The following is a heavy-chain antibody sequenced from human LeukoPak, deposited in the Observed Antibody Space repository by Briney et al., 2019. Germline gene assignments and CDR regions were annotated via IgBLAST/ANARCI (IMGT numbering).Heavy chain of an antibody. CDR1: GYTFTDYY. D-gene: IGHD6-13*01. CDR3: ARVIAAASTRLDY. J-gene: IGHJ4*02. CDR2: INPNSGGT. Sequence: ASVKVSCKASGYTFTDYYMHWVRQAPGQGLEWMGWINPNSGGTNYAQKFQGRVTMTRDTSISTAYMELSRLRSDDTATYYCARVIAAASTRLDYWGQGTLVTVSS. V-gene: IGHV1-2*02.